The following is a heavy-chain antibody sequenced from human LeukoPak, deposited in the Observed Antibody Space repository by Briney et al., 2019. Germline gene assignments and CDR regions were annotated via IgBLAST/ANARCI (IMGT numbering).Heavy chain of an antibody. V-gene: IGHV3-7*01. CDR3: AISMDFSDTSTSDP. Sequence: PGGSLRLSCAASGFTFSNSWMSWVRQAPGKGLECVANIKPDGSEKYYVDSVKGRFTISRDNAKNSLFLQLNSLRAEDTAVYYCAISMDFSDTSTSDPWGQGTLVTVSS. CDR1: GFTFSNSW. CDR2: IKPDGSEK. J-gene: IGHJ5*02. D-gene: IGHD3-22*01.